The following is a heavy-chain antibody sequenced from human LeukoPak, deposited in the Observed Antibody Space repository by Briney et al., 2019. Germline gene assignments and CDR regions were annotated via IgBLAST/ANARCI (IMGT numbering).Heavy chain of an antibody. CDR1: GGSISSSNYH. J-gene: IGHJ4*02. Sequence: SETLSPTCTVSGGSISSSNYHWGWIRLPPGKGLEWIGSIFYSGTTYYNPSLKSRVTISVDTSKNQFSLKLSSVTAADTAVYYCARYNSPSGDFDYWGQGTLVTVSS. V-gene: IGHV4-39*01. CDR2: IFYSGTT. CDR3: ARYNSPSGDFDY. D-gene: IGHD6-13*01.